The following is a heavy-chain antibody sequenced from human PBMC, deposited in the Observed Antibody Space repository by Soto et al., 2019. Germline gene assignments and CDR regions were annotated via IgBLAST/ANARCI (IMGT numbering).Heavy chain of an antibody. J-gene: IGHJ5*02. D-gene: IGHD2-2*01. CDR1: GYTFTVYY. CDR2: INPNSGGT. Sequence: GASVKVSCKASGYTFTVYYMHCVLQSPLQWREWMGWINPNSGGTNYAQKFQGRVTMTRDTSISTAYMELSRLRSDDTAVYYCARGGALYCSSTSCYYWFDPWGQGTLVTVSS. V-gene: IGHV1-2*02. CDR3: ARGGALYCSSTSCYYWFDP.